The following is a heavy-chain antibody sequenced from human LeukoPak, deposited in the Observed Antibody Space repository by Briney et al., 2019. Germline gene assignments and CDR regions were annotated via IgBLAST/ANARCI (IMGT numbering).Heavy chain of an antibody. V-gene: IGHV3-30-3*01. D-gene: IGHD1-7*01. J-gene: IGHJ4*02. CDR2: ISKDGSDK. CDR1: GFTFSSYA. Sequence: GGSLRLSCVASGFTFSSYAMHWVRQAPGKGLEWVAVISKDGSDKYYPGSVRGRFTISRDNSKNTIYLQMDSLRAEDTAIYYCARDYWWNYDYWGQGTLVTVSS. CDR3: ARDYWWNYDY.